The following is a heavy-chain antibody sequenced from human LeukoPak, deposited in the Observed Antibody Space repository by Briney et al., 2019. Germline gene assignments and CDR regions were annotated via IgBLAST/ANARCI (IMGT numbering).Heavy chain of an antibody. D-gene: IGHD6-19*01. J-gene: IGHJ2*01. CDR1: GGSISSSSYY. CDR3: ARLRHSGGWQDWYFDL. V-gene: IGHV4-39*07. CDR2: IYYSGST. Sequence: SETLSLTCTVSGGSISSSSYYWGWIRQPPGKGLEWIGSIYYSGSTYYNPSLKSRVTISVDTSKNQFSLRLNAVTAADTAEYYCARLRHSGGWQDWYFDLWGRGTLVTVSS.